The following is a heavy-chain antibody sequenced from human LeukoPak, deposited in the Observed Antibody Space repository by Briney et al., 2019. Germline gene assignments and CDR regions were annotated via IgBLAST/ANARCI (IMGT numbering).Heavy chain of an antibody. CDR1: GGSFSVYH. CDR3: ARLWDSSSWYDY. J-gene: IGHJ4*02. CDR2: INHSGST. Sequence: PSETLSLTCAVYGGSFSVYHWSWIRQTPGKGLEWIGEINHSGSTNYNPSLKSRVTISVDTSKNQFSLKLSSVTAADTAVYYCARLWDSSSWYDYWGQGTLVTVSS. D-gene: IGHD6-13*01. V-gene: IGHV4-34*01.